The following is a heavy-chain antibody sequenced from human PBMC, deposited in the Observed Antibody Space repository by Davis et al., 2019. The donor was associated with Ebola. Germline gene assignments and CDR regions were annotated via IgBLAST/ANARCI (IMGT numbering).Heavy chain of an antibody. V-gene: IGHV4-34*01. D-gene: IGHD4-17*01. Sequence: ESLKISCAASGFTFSSYAMSWVRQAPGKGLEWIGEINHSGSTNYNPSLKSRVTISVDTSKNQFSLKLSSVTAADTAVYYCARGVTVTTIIYYYYGMDVWGQGTTVTVSS. CDR3: ARGVTVTTIIYYYYGMDV. CDR1: GFTFSSYA. CDR2: INHSGST. J-gene: IGHJ6*02.